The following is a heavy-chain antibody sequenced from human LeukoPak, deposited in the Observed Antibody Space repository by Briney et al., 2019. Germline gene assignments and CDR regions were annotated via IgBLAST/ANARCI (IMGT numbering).Heavy chain of an antibody. V-gene: IGHV1-2*02. CDR3: ARDPDLVVVVAATPGWFDP. J-gene: IGHJ5*02. Sequence: ASVKVSCKASGYTVTGYYMHWVRQAPGQGLEWMGWMNPHSGGTNYAQKFQGRVTMTRDTSISTAYMELSRLRSDDTAVYYCARDPDLVVVVAATPGWFDPWGQGTLVTVSS. CDR1: GYTVTGYY. D-gene: IGHD2-15*01. CDR2: MNPHSGGT.